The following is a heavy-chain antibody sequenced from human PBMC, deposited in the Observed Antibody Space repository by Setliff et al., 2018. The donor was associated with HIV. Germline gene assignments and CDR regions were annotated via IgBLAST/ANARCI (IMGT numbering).Heavy chain of an antibody. CDR3: ARREAYYDLWSGYYIY. Sequence: SETLSLTCTVSGDSISRSSYYWGWIRQPPGKGLEWIGNIYYIGITNYYPSLESRVTISVDTSKNQFSLKVNSVTAADTAVYYCARREAYYDLWSGYYIYWGQGTLVTVSS. V-gene: IGHV4-39*01. CDR2: IYYIGIT. J-gene: IGHJ4*02. CDR1: GDSISRSSYY. D-gene: IGHD3-3*01.